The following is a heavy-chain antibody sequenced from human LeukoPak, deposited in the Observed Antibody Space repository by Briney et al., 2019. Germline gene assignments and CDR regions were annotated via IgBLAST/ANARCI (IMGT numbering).Heavy chain of an antibody. CDR1: GFTYSNYA. CDR3: ARDQLGFDI. V-gene: IGHV3-30*04. CDR2: ISYDGSNK. D-gene: IGHD7-27*01. J-gene: IGHJ3*02. Sequence: GGSLRLSCTASGFTYSNYAMNWVRQAPGKGLEWVAVISYDGSNKFYADSVKGRFTISRDNSKNTLYLQMNSLRTADTAVYYCARDQLGFDIWGQGTMVTVSS.